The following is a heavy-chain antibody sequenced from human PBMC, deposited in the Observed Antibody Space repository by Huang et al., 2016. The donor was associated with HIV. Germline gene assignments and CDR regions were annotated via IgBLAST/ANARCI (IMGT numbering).Heavy chain of an antibody. Sequence: TCTISGGSISSGSYYWSWIRQPAGKGLEWIGHIYASGSTNYNPSLKSRVTISVDTSERQFSLRRNSVTAADTAVYYCASSDGPRHDYNHYYMDVWGRGTTVTVSS. CDR1: GGSISSGSYY. V-gene: IGHV4-61*09. CDR2: IYASGST. CDR3: ASSDGPRHDYNHYYMDV. J-gene: IGHJ6*03.